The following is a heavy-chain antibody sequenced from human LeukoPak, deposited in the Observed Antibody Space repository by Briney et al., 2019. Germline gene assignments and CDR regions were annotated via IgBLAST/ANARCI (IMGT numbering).Heavy chain of an antibody. J-gene: IGHJ5*02. CDR2: INHSGST. D-gene: IGHD1-1*01. CDR1: GGSFSGYY. Sequence: PSETLSLTCAVYGGSFSGYYWSWIRQPPGKGLEWIGEINHSGSTNYNPSLKSRVTISVDTSKNQFSLKLSSVTAADTAVYYCARVNDRWFDPWGQGTLVTVSS. V-gene: IGHV4-34*01. CDR3: ARVNDRWFDP.